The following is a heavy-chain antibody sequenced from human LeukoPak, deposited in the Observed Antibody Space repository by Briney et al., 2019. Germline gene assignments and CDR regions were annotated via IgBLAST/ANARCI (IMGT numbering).Heavy chain of an antibody. CDR3: ARSRTGITMIGFDP. J-gene: IGHJ5*02. V-gene: IGHV1-46*01. D-gene: IGHD3-22*01. CDR1: GYTFTSDY. Sequence: GASVKVSCKASGYTFTSDYMHWVRQAPGHGLEWMGIINASGGSTSYAQKSQGRVTMTRDTSTSTVYMELSSLRSEDTAVYYCARSRTGITMIGFDPWGQGTLVTVSS. CDR2: INASGGST.